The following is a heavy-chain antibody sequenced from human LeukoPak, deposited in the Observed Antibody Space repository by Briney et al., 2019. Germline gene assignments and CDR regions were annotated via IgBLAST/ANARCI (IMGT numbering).Heavy chain of an antibody. CDR1: GGSISSYY. CDR2: IYTSGST. D-gene: IGHD6-19*01. J-gene: IGHJ5*02. CDR3: ARGRAVVGTFRFDP. V-gene: IGHV4-4*07. Sequence: SETLSLTCTVSGGSISSYYWSWIRQPAGKGLEWIGRIYTSGSTNYNPSLKSRVTMSVDTSKNQFSLKLSSVTAADTAVYYCARGRAVVGTFRFDPWGQGTLVTVSS.